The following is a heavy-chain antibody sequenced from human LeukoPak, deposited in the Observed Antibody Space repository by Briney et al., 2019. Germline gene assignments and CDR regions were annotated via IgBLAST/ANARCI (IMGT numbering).Heavy chain of an antibody. CDR1: GFTFSSYA. CDR2: ISGSGGST. Sequence: GGSLRLSCAASGFTFSSYAMSWVRQAPGKGLEWVSAISGSGGSTYYADSVKGRFTISRDNSKNTLYLQMNSLRAEDTAVYYCARAPRLRQKAYWYFDLWGRGTLVTVSS. D-gene: IGHD4-17*01. J-gene: IGHJ2*01. V-gene: IGHV3-23*01. CDR3: ARAPRLRQKAYWYFDL.